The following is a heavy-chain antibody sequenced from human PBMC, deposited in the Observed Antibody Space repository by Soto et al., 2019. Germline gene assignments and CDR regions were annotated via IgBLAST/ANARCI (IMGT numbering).Heavy chain of an antibody. CDR2: IYSGGST. J-gene: IGHJ6*02. V-gene: IGHV3-53*01. CDR1: GFTVSSNY. D-gene: IGHD6-19*01. CDR3: ARDVAGVRGYYYYGMDV. Sequence: EVQLVESGGGLIQPGGSLRLSCAASGFTVSSNYMSWVRQAPGKGLEWVSVIYSGGSTYYADSVKGRFTISRDNSKNTLYLQMNGLRAEDTAVYYCARDVAGVRGYYYYGMDVWGQGTTVTVSS.